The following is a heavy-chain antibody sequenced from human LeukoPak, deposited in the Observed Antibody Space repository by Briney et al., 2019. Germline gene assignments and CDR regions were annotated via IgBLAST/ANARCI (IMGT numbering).Heavy chain of an antibody. CDR1: GGSMSSSSYY. J-gene: IGHJ5*02. CDR2: IYYSGAN. D-gene: IGHD3-3*01. Sequence: SETLSLTCTVSGGSMSSSSYYWGWIRQSPGKGLEWIGSIYYSGANHYNPSLKSRVTMSVDTSKNQFSVKLTSVTATDTAVYYCARGNTIFGVVIFPSGFDPWGQGTLVTVSS. CDR3: ARGNTIFGVVIFPSGFDP. V-gene: IGHV4-39*02.